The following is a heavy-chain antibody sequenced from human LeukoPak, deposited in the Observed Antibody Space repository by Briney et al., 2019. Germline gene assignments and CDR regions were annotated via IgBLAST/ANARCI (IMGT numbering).Heavy chain of an antibody. CDR2: INPNSGGT. CDR3: ARVPLSDSSSWYFDY. D-gene: IGHD6-13*01. V-gene: IGHV1-2*02. CDR1: GYTFTGYY. J-gene: IGHJ4*02. Sequence: RASVKVSCKASGYTFTGYYMHWVRQAPGQGLEWMGWINPNSGGTNYAQKFQGRVTMTRDTSISTAYMELSRLRSDDTAVYYCARVPLSDSSSWYFDYWGQGTLVTVSS.